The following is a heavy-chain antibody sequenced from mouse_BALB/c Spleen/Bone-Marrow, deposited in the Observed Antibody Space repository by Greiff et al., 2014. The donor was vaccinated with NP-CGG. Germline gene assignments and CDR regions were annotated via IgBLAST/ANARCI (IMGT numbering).Heavy chain of an antibody. D-gene: IGHD4-1*01. J-gene: IGHJ1*01. CDR3: AKLGRSYNYFDV. Sequence: VQLVESGPGLVAPSQGLSITCTVSGFSLTDYGVSWIRQPPGKGLEWLGVIWGGGSTYYNSALKSRLSISKDNSKSQVFLKMNSLQTVDSAMYYCAKLGRSYNYFDVWGAGTTVTVSS. V-gene: IGHV2-6-5*01. CDR1: GFSLTDYG. CDR2: IWGGGST.